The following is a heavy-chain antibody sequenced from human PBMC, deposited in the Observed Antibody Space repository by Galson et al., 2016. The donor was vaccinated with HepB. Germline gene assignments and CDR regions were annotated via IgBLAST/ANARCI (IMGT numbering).Heavy chain of an antibody. Sequence: SLRLSCAASGFTFSDSAMHWVHQASGKGLEWVGRIRSKADNSAAAYAASVKGRFTISRDDSENTAYLQMNSLKIEDTAVYYCTRGYCAGTSCYPQFDPWGQGTLVTVSS. CDR1: GFTFSDSA. D-gene: IGHD2-2*01. CDR3: TRGYCAGTSCYPQFDP. CDR2: IRSKADNSAA. J-gene: IGHJ5*02. V-gene: IGHV3-73*01.